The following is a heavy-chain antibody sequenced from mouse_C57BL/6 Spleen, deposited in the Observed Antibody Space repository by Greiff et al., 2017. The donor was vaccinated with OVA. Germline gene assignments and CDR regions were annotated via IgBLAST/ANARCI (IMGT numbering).Heavy chain of an antibody. V-gene: IGHV1-52*01. J-gene: IGHJ4*01. Sequence: QVQLQQPGAELVRPGSSVKLSCKASGYTFTSYWMHWVKQRPIQGLEWIGNIDPSDSEPHYNQKFKDKATLTVDKSSSTAYMQLISLTSEDSAVYYCARGGDGYYYAMDYWGQGTSVTVSS. D-gene: IGHD2-3*01. CDR3: ARGGDGYYYAMDY. CDR2: IDPSDSEP. CDR1: GYTFTSYW.